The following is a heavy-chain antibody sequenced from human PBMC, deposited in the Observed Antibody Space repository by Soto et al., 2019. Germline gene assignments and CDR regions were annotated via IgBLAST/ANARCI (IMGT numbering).Heavy chain of an antibody. Sequence: GGSLRLSCAASGFTFSSYAMSWVRQAPGKGLEWVSAISGSGGSTYYADSVKGRFTISRDDSKNALHLQMDSLKTEDTAVYYCTTVPYSSGPTWGRGTLVTVSS. CDR1: GFTFSSYA. CDR2: ISGSGGST. D-gene: IGHD6-25*01. V-gene: IGHV3-23*01. CDR3: TTVPYSSGPT. J-gene: IGHJ4*02.